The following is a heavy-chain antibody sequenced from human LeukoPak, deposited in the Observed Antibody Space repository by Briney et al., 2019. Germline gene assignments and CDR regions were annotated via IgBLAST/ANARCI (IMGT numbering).Heavy chain of an antibody. CDR2: IWYDGSNK. D-gene: IGHD7-27*01. Sequence: QPGRSLRLSCAASGFTFSNYGMHWVRQAPGKGLEWVAIIWYDGSNKYYADSVKGRFTISRDNSKNTLYLQMNSLTAEDTAVYFCARDRLKGDYNWGSGGDFWGQGTLVTVSS. J-gene: IGHJ4*02. CDR3: ARDRLKGDYNWGSGGDF. V-gene: IGHV3-33*01. CDR1: GFTFSNYG.